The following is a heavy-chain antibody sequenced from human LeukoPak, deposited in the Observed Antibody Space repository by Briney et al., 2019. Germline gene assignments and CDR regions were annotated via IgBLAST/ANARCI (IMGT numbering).Heavy chain of an antibody. D-gene: IGHD3-10*01. CDR1: GFTFSRYG. CDR3: AKGGGVRGLGDGYYMDA. CDR2: ISDSGGNT. J-gene: IGHJ6*03. V-gene: IGHV3-23*01. Sequence: PGGSLRLTCAASGFTFSRYGMSWVRQAPGKGLEWVSGISDSGGNTYFADSVKGRFTLSRDNSKNTLYLQMNSLRAEDTAVYYCAKGGGVRGLGDGYYMDAWGKGTTVTVSS.